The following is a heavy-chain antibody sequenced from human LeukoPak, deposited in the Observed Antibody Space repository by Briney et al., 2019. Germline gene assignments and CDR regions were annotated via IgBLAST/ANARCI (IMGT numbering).Heavy chain of an antibody. CDR2: IKQDGSEK. J-gene: IGHJ5*02. V-gene: IGHV3-7*01. Sequence: PGGSLRLSCAASGFTFSSYWMSWVRQAPGKGLEWVANIKQDGSEKYYVDSVKGRFTISRDNAKNSLYLQMNSLRAEDTAVHYCARYGDYPFNWFDPWGQGTLVTVSS. CDR3: ARYGDYPFNWFDP. CDR1: GFTFSSYW. D-gene: IGHD4-17*01.